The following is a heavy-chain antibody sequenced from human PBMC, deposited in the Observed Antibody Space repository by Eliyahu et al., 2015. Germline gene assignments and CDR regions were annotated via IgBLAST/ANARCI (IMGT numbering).Heavy chain of an antibody. Sequence: QVQLVQSGAEVKKPGSSVKVSCKASGGXFSSYAISWVRQAPGXGLEWMGGIXPIFGTANYAQKFQGRVTITADESTSTAYMELSSLRSEDTAVYYCARDSVNWNVYYYMDVWGKGTTVTVSS. CDR3: ARDSVNWNVYYYMDV. D-gene: IGHD1-1*01. CDR1: GGXFSSYA. V-gene: IGHV1-69*01. J-gene: IGHJ6*03. CDR2: IXPIFGTA.